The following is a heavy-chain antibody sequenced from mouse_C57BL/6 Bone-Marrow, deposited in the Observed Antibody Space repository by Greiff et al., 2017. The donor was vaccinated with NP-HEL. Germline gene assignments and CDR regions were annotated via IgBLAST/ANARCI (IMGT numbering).Heavy chain of an antibody. CDR3: ARGGFAY. J-gene: IGHJ3*01. CDR1: GYAFSSSW. V-gene: IGHV1-82*01. CDR2: IYPGDGDT. Sequence: VQLQQSGPELVKPGASVKISCKASGYAFSSSWMNWVKQRPGKGLEWIGRIYPGDGDTNYNGKFKGKATLTVAKSSSTAYMQLSSLTSEDSAVYFCARGGFAYWGKGTLVTVSA.